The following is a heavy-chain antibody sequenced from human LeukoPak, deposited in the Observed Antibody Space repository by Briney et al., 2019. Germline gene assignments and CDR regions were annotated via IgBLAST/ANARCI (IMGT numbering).Heavy chain of an antibody. Sequence: SVKVSCKASGGTFSSYAISWVRQAPGQGLEWMGGIIPIFGTANYAQKFQGRVTITADKSTSTAYMELSSLRSEDTAVYYCARGDCSSTSCYPYYYYMDVWGKGTTVTVSS. CDR3: ARGDCSSTSCYPYYYYMDV. CDR1: GGTFSSYA. J-gene: IGHJ6*03. D-gene: IGHD2-2*01. CDR2: IIPIFGTA. V-gene: IGHV1-69*06.